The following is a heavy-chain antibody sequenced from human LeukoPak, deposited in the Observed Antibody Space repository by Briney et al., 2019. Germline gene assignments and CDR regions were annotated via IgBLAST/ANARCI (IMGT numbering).Heavy chain of an antibody. CDR1: GGSISSGGYY. CDR3: AREGAGVTATYFDY. J-gene: IGHJ4*02. CDR2: IYYSGST. V-gene: IGHV4-31*03. Sequence: SETLSLTCTVSGGSISSGGYYWSWIRQHPGKGLEWIGYIYYSGSTYHNPSLKSRVTISVDTSKNQFSLKLSSVTAADTAVYYCAREGAGVTATYFDYWGQGTLVTVSS. D-gene: IGHD2-21*02.